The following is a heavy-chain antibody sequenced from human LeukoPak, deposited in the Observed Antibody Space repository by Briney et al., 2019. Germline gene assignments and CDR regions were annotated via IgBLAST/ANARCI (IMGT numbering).Heavy chain of an antibody. CDR3: AKGGAETGYSYDY. CDR1: GITFSSYW. D-gene: IGHD3-9*01. J-gene: IGHJ4*02. Sequence: PGGSLRLSCAASGITFSSYWMSWVRQAPGKGLEWVSTISASGGSTYYADSVKGRFTISRDNSKNTLYLQMNSLRTEDTAVYYCAKGGAETGYSYDYWGQGTLVTVSS. CDR2: ISASGGST. V-gene: IGHV3-23*01.